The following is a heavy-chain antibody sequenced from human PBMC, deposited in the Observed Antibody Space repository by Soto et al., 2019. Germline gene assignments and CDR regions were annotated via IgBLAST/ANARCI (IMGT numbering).Heavy chain of an antibody. Sequence: SETLSLTCAVYGGSFSGYYWSWIRQPPGKGLEWIGEINHSGSTNYNPSLKSRVTISVDTSKNQFSLKLSSVTAADTAVYYCARDIRYYYYYMDVWGKGTTVTVSS. V-gene: IGHV4-34*01. D-gene: IGHD3-3*02. CDR2: INHSGST. CDR1: GGSFSGYY. J-gene: IGHJ6*03. CDR3: ARDIRYYYYYMDV.